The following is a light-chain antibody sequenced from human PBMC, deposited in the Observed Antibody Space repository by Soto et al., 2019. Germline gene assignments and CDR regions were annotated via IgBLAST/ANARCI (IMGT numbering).Light chain of an antibody. CDR3: QQCYATPYT. CDR2: WAS. CDR1: QSVLSSSNNENY. J-gene: IGKJ2*01. Sequence: DIVMTQSPDSLAVSLGERATINCKSSQSVLSSSNNENYLAWYQKKPGQPPKLLIYWASMRESGVPDRFSGSGSGTEFTLTIGSLQSEDVAVYYCQQCYATPYTFGQGTKLEIK. V-gene: IGKV4-1*01.